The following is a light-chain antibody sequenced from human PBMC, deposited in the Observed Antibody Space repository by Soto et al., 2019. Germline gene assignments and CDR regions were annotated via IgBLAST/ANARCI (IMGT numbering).Light chain of an antibody. CDR2: DAS. Sequence: DIQMTQSPSTLSASVGDRVVITCRASQSITTWLAWYQQKPAKAPKLLIYDASSLESGIPSRFSGSGSGTEFTLTISILQPDYFATYYCQQYNYYWTFGQGTKVEIK. J-gene: IGKJ1*01. CDR3: QQYNYYWT. CDR1: QSITTW. V-gene: IGKV1-5*01.